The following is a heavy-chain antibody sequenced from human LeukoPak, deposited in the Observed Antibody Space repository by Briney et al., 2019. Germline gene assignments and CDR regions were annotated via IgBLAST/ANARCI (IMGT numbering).Heavy chain of an antibody. J-gene: IGHJ5*02. D-gene: IGHD2-15*01. V-gene: IGHV4-4*07. CDR1: GGSISSYY. CDR2: IYTSGST. Sequence: PSETLSLTCTVSGGSISSYYWSWIRQPAGKGLEWIGRIYTSGSTNYNPSLKSRVTISVDKSKNQFSLKLSSVTAADTAVYYCARDREYCSGGSCYSNFDPYGQGTLVTVSS. CDR3: ARDREYCSGGSCYSNFDP.